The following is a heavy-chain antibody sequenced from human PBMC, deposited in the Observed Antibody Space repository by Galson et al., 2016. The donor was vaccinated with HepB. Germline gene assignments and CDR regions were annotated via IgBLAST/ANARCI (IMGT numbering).Heavy chain of an antibody. CDR1: GFTFRSYG. D-gene: IGHD3-10*01. Sequence: SLRLSCAASGFTFRSYGMHWVRQVPGKGLEWVAVIWYDGSHKFYVDSVKGRFPISRDNSKNTLFLQMNSRSAEDTAVYYCARNYHYGSGSYIPYFWGQGTRVTVST. J-gene: IGHJ3*01. CDR2: IWYDGSHK. V-gene: IGHV3-33*01. CDR3: ARNYHYGSGSYIPYF.